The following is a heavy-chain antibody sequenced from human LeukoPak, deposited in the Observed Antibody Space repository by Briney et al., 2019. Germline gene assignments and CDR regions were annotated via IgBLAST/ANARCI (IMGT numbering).Heavy chain of an antibody. CDR3: ARKIDYGDYHFDY. D-gene: IGHD4-17*01. V-gene: IGHV4-38-2*02. CDR1: GYSISSGFY. J-gene: IGHJ4*02. CDR2: IYHSGST. Sequence: SETLSLTCTVSGYSISSGFYWGWIRQPPGKGLEWIGYIYHSGSTYYNPSLKSRVTISIDTSKNQFSLKVNSVTAADTAVYYCARKIDYGDYHFDYWGQGTLVTVSS.